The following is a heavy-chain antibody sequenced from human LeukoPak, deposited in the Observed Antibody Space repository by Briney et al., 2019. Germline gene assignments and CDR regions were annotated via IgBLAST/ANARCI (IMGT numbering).Heavy chain of an antibody. D-gene: IGHD6-13*01. CDR2: IYYSGST. Sequence: PSETLSLTCTVSGGSINSYYWSWIRQPPGKGLEWIGYIYYSGSTNYNPSLKSRVTISVDTSKNQFSLKLSSVTAADTAVYYCATSIAAAGQNWFDPWGQGTLVTVSS. J-gene: IGHJ5*02. V-gene: IGHV4-59*08. CDR3: ATSIAAAGQNWFDP. CDR1: GGSINSYY.